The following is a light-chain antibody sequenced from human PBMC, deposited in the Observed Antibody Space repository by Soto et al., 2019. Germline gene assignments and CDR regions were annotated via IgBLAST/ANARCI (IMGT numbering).Light chain of an antibody. Sequence: EIVLTQSPGTLSLSPGDRATLSCRASQSLSSRYLAWYRQKPGQAPRLLIYGASNRATGIPDRFSGSGSGTDFTLTNTRLEPDDFAVYYCQQYSSSPPTFGGGTKVEIK. J-gene: IGKJ4*01. V-gene: IGKV3-20*01. CDR2: GAS. CDR3: QQYSSSPPT. CDR1: QSLSSRY.